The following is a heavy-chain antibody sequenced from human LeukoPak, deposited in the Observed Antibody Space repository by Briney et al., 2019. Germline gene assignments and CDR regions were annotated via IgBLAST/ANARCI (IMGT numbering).Heavy chain of an antibody. Sequence: PSETLSLTCAVSGDSIRSGGHSWSWIRQAPGKPLEWIGYTSHSGSTYYNPSLKSRVTMSLDTSKNNFSLKLSSVSAADTAVYYCAKVYTAEVYFDYWGQGALVTVSS. D-gene: IGHD5-18*01. J-gene: IGHJ4*02. V-gene: IGHV4-30-4*07. CDR2: TSHSGST. CDR1: GDSIRSGGHS. CDR3: AKVYTAEVYFDY.